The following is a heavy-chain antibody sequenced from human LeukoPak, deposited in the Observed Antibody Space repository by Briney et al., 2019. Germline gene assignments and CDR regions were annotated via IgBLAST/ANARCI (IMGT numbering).Heavy chain of an antibody. CDR1: GFTFSSYW. D-gene: IGHD3-9*01. Sequence: GGSLRLSCAASGFTFSSYWMHWVRQAPRKGLVWVSRINSDGSSTSYADSVKGRFTISRDNAKNTLYLQMNSLRAEDTAVYYCARAKNFDWSDFDYWGQGTLVTVSS. J-gene: IGHJ4*02. V-gene: IGHV3-74*01. CDR2: INSDGSST. CDR3: ARAKNFDWSDFDY.